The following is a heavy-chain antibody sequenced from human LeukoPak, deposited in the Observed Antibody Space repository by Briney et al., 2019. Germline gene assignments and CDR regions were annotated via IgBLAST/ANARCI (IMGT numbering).Heavy chain of an antibody. CDR3: AREVIGSGWFDP. Sequence: SQTLSLTCTASGGSISSGDYDWNWIRQPPGKGLEWIGYIYYSGYTYYNASLKSRVTISVDTSKNQFSLKLSSVTAADTAVYYCAREVIGSGWFDPWGQGTLVTVSS. CDR1: GGSISSGDYD. D-gene: IGHD3-22*01. CDR2: IYYSGYT. V-gene: IGHV4-30-4*01. J-gene: IGHJ5*02.